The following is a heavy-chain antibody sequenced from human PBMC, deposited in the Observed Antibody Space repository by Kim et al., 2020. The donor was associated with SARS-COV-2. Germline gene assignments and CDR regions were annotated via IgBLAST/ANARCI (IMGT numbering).Heavy chain of an antibody. J-gene: IGHJ4*02. CDR3: ARVKEGYNSGWYEVY. V-gene: IGHV4-34*13. D-gene: IGHD6-19*01. Sequence: NPARKSRVTMSVDTSKSQFSLKLSSVTAADTAVYYCARVKEGYNSGWYEVYWGQGTLVTVSS.